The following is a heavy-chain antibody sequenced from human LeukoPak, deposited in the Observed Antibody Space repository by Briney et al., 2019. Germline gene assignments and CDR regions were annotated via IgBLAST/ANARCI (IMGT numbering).Heavy chain of an antibody. CDR1: GFTFSSYA. V-gene: IGHV3-66*02. D-gene: IGHD2-2*01. CDR2: IYSGGST. Sequence: GGSLRLSCAASGFTFSSYAMSWVRQAPGKGLEWVSVIYSGGSTYYADSVKGRFTISRDNSKNTLYLQMNSLRAEDTAVYYCAREVRGYCSSASCESYWGQGTLVTVSS. CDR3: AREVRGYCSSASCESY. J-gene: IGHJ4*02.